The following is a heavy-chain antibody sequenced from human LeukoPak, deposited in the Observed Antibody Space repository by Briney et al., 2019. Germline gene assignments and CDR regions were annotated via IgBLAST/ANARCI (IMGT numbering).Heavy chain of an antibody. J-gene: IGHJ6*02. CDR2: IKQDGSEK. Sequence: GGSLRLSCAASGFTFSSYWVSWVRQAPGKGLEWVANIKQDGSEKYYVDSVKGRFTISRDNAKNSLYLQMNSLRAEDTAVYYCARDLPDPYDFWSGYPYGMDVWGQGTTVTVSS. V-gene: IGHV3-7*01. CDR3: ARDLPDPYDFWSGYPYGMDV. CDR1: GFTFSSYW. D-gene: IGHD3-3*01.